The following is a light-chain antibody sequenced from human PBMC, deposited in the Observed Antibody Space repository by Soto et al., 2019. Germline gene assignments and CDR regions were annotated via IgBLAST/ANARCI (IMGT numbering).Light chain of an antibody. CDR1: QSVSGN. CDR2: GAA. Sequence: EIVMTQSPATLSASPGERAALSCRASQSVSGNLAWYQQKPGQAPRLLIYGAANRATGIPARFSGSGSGTVFTLTISSLQSEDFAIFYCQQYNNWPPWTFGQGTKVEI. J-gene: IGKJ1*01. V-gene: IGKV3D-15*01. CDR3: QQYNNWPPWT.